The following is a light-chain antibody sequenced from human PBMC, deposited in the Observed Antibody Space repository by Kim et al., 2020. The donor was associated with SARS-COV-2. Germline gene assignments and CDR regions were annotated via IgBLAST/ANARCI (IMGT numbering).Light chain of an antibody. CDR2: AAS. CDR1: QGIRTD. J-gene: IGKJ2*01. Sequence: SAAVGDRVTITGRASQGIRTDLGWYQQKQGMPPRLLINAASSLHSGVPSRFSGSGSGTDFTLTISSLQPEDFATYYWLQDYNFPYTFGQGTKLEI. CDR3: LQDYNFPYT. V-gene: IGKV1-6*01.